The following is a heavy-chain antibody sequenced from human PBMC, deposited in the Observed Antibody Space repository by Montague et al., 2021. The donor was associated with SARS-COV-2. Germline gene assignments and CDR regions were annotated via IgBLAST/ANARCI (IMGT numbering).Heavy chain of an antibody. V-gene: IGHV3-23*01. CDR2: ISDSGSST. Sequence: SLRLSCAASGFTFSSYAMNWVRQAPGKGLEWVSAISDSGSSTYYADSVKGRFTISRDNSKNTLYLQMNSLRAEDTAVYYCRVGNYYNSISDYWGQGTLVTVSS. CDR3: RVGNYYNSISDY. D-gene: IGHD3-22*01. J-gene: IGHJ4*02. CDR1: GFTFSSYA.